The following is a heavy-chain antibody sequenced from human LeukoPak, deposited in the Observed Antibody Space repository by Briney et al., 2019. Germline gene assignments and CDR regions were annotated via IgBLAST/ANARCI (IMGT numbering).Heavy chain of an antibody. CDR1: GGSITSGSYY. CDR2: ISASGST. CDR3: ARKYSGSYFDR. D-gene: IGHD1-26*01. Sequence: SETLSHTCTVSGGSITSGSYYWTCIRQPAGKGLEWIGRISASGSTNYNPSLKSRVTISVDTSKNQFSLKLASVTAADTALYYCARKYSGSYFDRWGQGVLVTVSS. J-gene: IGHJ4*02. V-gene: IGHV4-61*02.